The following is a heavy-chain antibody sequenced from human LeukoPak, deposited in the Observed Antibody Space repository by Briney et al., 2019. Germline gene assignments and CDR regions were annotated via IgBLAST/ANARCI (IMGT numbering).Heavy chain of an antibody. J-gene: IGHJ3*02. Sequence: GESLKISCAASGFKFDDHGMSWVRQVPGKGLEWVSGLNWNGGRTGYADSVKGRFTISRDNAKNSLYLQMNSLRAEDTAFYYCAKDRSFIGLDIWGQGTMVIVPS. CDR1: GFKFDDHG. V-gene: IGHV3-20*04. CDR3: AKDRSFIGLDI. D-gene: IGHD1-26*01. CDR2: LNWNGGRT.